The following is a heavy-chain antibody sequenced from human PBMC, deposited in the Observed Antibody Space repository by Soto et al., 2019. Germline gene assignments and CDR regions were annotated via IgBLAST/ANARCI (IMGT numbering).Heavy chain of an antibody. CDR3: ASFRCSSSSCYLFYGMDV. J-gene: IGHJ6*02. CDR2: INPNSGDT. CDR1: GYTFTGYY. V-gene: IGHV1-2*02. Sequence: ASVKVSCKASGYTFTGYYMHWVRQVPGQGLEWMGWINPNSGDTKYVQEFQGRVTMTMDTSISTAYMELSRLRADDTDVYYCASFRCSSSSCYLFYGMDVWGQGTTVTVSS. D-gene: IGHD2-15*01.